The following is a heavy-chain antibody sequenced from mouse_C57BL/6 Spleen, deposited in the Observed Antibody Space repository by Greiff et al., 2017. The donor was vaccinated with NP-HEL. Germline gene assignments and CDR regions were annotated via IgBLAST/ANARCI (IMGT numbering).Heavy chain of an antibody. V-gene: IGHV2-5*01. Sequence: QVQLQQSGPGLVQPSQSLSITCTVSGFSLTSYGVHWVRQSPGKGLEWLGVIWRGGSTDYNAAFMSRLGITKDNSTSQVFFKMNSLQADDAAIYYCATLANWERAYWGQGTLVTVSA. CDR3: ATLANWERAY. CDR1: GFSLTSYG. CDR2: IWRGGST. J-gene: IGHJ3*01. D-gene: IGHD4-1*01.